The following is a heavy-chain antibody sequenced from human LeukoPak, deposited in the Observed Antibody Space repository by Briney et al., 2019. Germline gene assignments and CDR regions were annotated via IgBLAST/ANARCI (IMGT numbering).Heavy chain of an antibody. CDR1: GFTFSSYD. Sequence: GRSLRLSCAASGFTFSSYDMHWVRQAPGKGLEWVAVIWYDGSNKYYADSLKGRFTISRDNCKNALYLQMNSLRAEDTAVYYCAKGASYYDFWSGYLMIWGQGTMVTVSS. CDR3: AKGASYYDFWSGYLMI. J-gene: IGHJ3*02. CDR2: IWYDGSNK. V-gene: IGHV3-33*06. D-gene: IGHD3-3*01.